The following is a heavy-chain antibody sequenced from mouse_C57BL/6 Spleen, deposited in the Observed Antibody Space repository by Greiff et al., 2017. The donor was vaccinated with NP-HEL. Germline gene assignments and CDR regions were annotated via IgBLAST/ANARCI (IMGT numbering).Heavy chain of an antibody. Sequence: EVQGVESGGDLVKPGGSLKLSCAASGFTFSSYGMSWVRQTPDKRLEWVATISSGGSYTYYPDSVKGRFTISRDNAKNTLYLQMSSLKSEDTAMYYCARHMNYDYEESAMDYWGQGTSVTVSS. CDR1: GFTFSSYG. D-gene: IGHD2-4*01. CDR2: ISSGGSYT. J-gene: IGHJ4*01. V-gene: IGHV5-6*01. CDR3: ARHMNYDYEESAMDY.